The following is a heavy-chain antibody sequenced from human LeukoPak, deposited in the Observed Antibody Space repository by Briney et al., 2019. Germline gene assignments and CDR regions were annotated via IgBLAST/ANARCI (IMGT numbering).Heavy chain of an antibody. J-gene: IGHJ4*02. CDR2: FHNSGTS. CDR1: GFTLSNHW. CDR3: TRGAGWLIDY. Sequence: GSLRLSCAASGFTLSNHWMIWIRQPPGKGLEWIGYFHNSGTSTYNPSLKSRVTISADTSKNQFSLKLNSLTTADTAVYYCTRGAGWLIDYWGQGILVTVSS. V-gene: IGHV4-59*11. D-gene: IGHD3-16*01.